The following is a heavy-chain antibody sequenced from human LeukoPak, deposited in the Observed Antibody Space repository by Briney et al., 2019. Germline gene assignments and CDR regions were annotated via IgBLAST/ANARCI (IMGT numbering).Heavy chain of an antibody. V-gene: IGHV3-21*01. Sequence: PGGSLRLSCAASGFTFSSYSMNWVRQAPGKGLEWVSSISSSSSYIYYADSVKGRFTISRDNAKNSLYLQMNSLRAEDTAVYYCARDHNYDFTHFDHWGQGTLVTVSS. CDR3: ARDHNYDFTHFDH. D-gene: IGHD3-3*01. CDR2: ISSSSSYI. J-gene: IGHJ4*02. CDR1: GFTFSSYS.